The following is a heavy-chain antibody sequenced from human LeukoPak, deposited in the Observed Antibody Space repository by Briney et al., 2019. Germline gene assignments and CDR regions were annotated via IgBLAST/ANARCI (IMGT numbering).Heavy chain of an antibody. Sequence: GGSLRLSCAASGFTFDDYGMSWVRQAPGKGLEWVSGINWNGGSTGYADSVKGRFTISRDNAKNSLYLQMNSLRAEDTALYYCARGGAVVPAAAFDYWGQGTLVTVSS. CDR1: GFTFDDYG. CDR2: INWNGGST. CDR3: ARGGAVVPAAAFDY. V-gene: IGHV3-20*04. J-gene: IGHJ4*02. D-gene: IGHD2-2*01.